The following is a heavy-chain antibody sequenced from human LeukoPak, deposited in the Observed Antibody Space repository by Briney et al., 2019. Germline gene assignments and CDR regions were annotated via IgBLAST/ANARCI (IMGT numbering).Heavy chain of an antibody. D-gene: IGHD2-15*01. J-gene: IGHJ4*02. V-gene: IGHV3-23*01. CDR1: GFTFITYA. CDR3: AKGSCSGGSCYYWDY. Sequence: GGSLRLSCAASGFTFITYAMSWVRQAPGKGLEWVSAISGSGGSTYYAESVKGRVTTSRDNSKNTLYLQMNSLRAEDTAVYYCAKGSCSGGSCYYWDYWGQGTLVTVSS. CDR2: ISGSGGST.